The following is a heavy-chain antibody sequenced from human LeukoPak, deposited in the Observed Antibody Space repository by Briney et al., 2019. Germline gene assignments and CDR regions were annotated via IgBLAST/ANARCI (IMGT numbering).Heavy chain of an antibody. CDR2: ISGSGDSP. Sequence: GGSLRLSCVASGFTFRSYVMSWVRQAPGKGLEWVSAISGSGDSPSYADSVKGRATISRDNSKNTLYLQMSSLRAEDTAVYYCAKLVDRNYFDYWGQGTLVTVSS. J-gene: IGHJ4*02. CDR3: AKLVDRNYFDY. V-gene: IGHV3-23*01. D-gene: IGHD1-14*01. CDR1: GFTFRSYV.